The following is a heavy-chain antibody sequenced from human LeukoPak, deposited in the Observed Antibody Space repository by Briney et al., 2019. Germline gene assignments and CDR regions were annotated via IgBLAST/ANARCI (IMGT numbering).Heavy chain of an antibody. CDR3: AGLGALHDAFDV. D-gene: IGHD3-16*01. J-gene: IGHJ3*01. V-gene: IGHV4-59*12. CDR2: IHYSGST. Sequence: SETLSLTCTVSGDSIRSYYWSWIRQPPGKGLEWIGNIHYSGSTKYNPSLKSRVTISVDTSKNQFSLKVSSLTAADTAVYYCAGLGALHDAFDVWGQGTLVTVSS. CDR1: GDSIRSYY.